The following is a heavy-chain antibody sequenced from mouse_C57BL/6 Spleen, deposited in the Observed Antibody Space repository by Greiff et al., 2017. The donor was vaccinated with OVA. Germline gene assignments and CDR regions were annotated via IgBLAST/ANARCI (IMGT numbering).Heavy chain of an antibody. CDR2: IDPSDSYT. J-gene: IGHJ2*01. CDR1: GYTFTSYW. V-gene: IGHV1-69*01. D-gene: IGHD3-2*02. Sequence: VKLQQPGAELVMPGASVKLSCKASGYTFTSYWMHWVKQRPGQGLEWIGEIDPSDSYTNYNQKFKGKSTLTVDKSSSTAYMQLSSLTSEDSAVYYCARQAAQAFDYWGQGTTLTVSS. CDR3: ARQAAQAFDY.